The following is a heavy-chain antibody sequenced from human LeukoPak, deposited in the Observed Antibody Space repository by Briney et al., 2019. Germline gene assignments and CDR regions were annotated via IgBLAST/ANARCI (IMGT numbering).Heavy chain of an antibody. D-gene: IGHD2-15*01. CDR3: AKGYCSGGRCFNDY. Sequence: GRSLRLSCAASGFTFSSYGMHWVRQAPGKGLEWVASISYDGTNKCYADSVKGRFTISRDNSKNTLYLQMNSLTEDTAVYYCAKGYCSGGRCFNDYWGQGTLVTVSS. CDR2: ISYDGTNK. CDR1: GFTFSSYG. J-gene: IGHJ4*02. V-gene: IGHV3-30*18.